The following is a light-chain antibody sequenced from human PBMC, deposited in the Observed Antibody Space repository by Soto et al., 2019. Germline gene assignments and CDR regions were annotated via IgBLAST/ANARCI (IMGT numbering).Light chain of an antibody. V-gene: IGKV2-28*01. CDR1: QSLLHTNGHNY. J-gene: IGKJ2*01. Sequence: IVMTQSPLSLPVTLGESASISCRSSQSLLHTNGHNYLDWYLQKPGQSPQLLIYLGSNRACGVSDRFRGSGTGTDFSLKISIVVAEDVGVYYCMQDLQSPPYTFGQGNKLEIE. CDR3: MQDLQSPPYT. CDR2: LGS.